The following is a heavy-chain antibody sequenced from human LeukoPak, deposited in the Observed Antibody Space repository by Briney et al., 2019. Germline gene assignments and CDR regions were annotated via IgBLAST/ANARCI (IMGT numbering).Heavy chain of an antibody. V-gene: IGHV3-23*01. Sequence: GGSLRLSCAASGFTFSSYAMSWVRQAPGKGLEWVSAISGSGGSTYYADSVKGRFTISRDNSKNTLYLQMNSLRAEDTAVYYCAKDIAHDGYNFYFDYWGQETLVTVSS. D-gene: IGHD5-24*01. CDR3: AKDIAHDGYNFYFDY. J-gene: IGHJ4*02. CDR1: GFTFSSYA. CDR2: ISGSGGST.